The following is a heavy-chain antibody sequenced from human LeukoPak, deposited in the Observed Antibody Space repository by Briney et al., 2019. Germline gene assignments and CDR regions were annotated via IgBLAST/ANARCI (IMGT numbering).Heavy chain of an antibody. J-gene: IGHJ5*02. Sequence: SETLSLTCTVSGSSMSDYYWSVIRQPAGKGLEWIGRIHPSGTTYFNPSLKSRVTMSVDTSQSQFSLRLTSMTAADTAVYFCARGDYYDGGGRNWFDPWGQGILVAVSS. CDR2: IHPSGTT. CDR3: ARGDYYDGGGRNWFDP. D-gene: IGHD3-16*01. V-gene: IGHV4-4*07. CDR1: GSSMSDYY.